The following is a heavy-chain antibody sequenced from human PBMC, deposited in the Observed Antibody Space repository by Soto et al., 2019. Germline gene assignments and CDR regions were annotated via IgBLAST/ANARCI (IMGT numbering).Heavy chain of an antibody. Sequence: SETLSLTCTVSGGSISSSSYYWGWIRQPPERGLEWIGSIYFRGSTYYNPSLKSRVTISVDTSKNQFSLKLSSVTAADTAVYYCARVPSPWGQGTLVTVSS. J-gene: IGHJ5*02. V-gene: IGHV4-39*01. CDR3: ARVPSP. CDR2: IYFRGST. CDR1: GGSISSSSYY.